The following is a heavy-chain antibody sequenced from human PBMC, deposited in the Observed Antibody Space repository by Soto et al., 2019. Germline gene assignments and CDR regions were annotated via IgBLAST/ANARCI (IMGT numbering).Heavy chain of an antibody. CDR3: ARRLSSQLVGVDHYYFDY. Sequence: QLQLQESGPGLVKPSETLSLTCTVSGGSISSSNYYWGWIRQPPGKGLEWIGSIYHTGNTYYNPSLKSRVSLSVDTSKNQFSLKLRSVTAADTAVYYCARRLSSQLVGVDHYYFDYWGQGTLVTVAS. CDR2: IYHTGNT. D-gene: IGHD6-6*01. CDR1: GGSISSSNYY. V-gene: IGHV4-39*01. J-gene: IGHJ4*02.